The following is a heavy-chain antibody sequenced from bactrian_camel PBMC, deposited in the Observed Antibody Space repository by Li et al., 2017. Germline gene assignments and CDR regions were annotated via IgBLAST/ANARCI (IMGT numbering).Heavy chain of an antibody. CDR3: VAAVVGSTLGTFDY. CDR1: GFTFSTYV. V-gene: IGHV3S35*01. CDR2: INSDGSNT. D-gene: IGHD2*01. J-gene: IGHJ4*01. Sequence: VQLVESGGGLVQPGGSLRLSCVASGFTFSTYVMYWIRQAPGKGLEWVSYINSDGSNTYYTDSVKGRFTISRDNAKNTVYLQMSSLKVEDTAKYYCVAAVVGSTLGTFDYWGQGTQVTVS.